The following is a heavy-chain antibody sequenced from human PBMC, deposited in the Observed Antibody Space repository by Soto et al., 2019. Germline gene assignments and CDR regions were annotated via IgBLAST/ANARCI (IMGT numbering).Heavy chain of an antibody. CDR3: ARVSPARYFQNVYYYYGMDV. D-gene: IGHD3-9*01. CDR1: GGTFSSYA. V-gene: IGHV1-69*01. J-gene: IGHJ6*02. CDR2: IIPICGTA. Sequence: QVQLVQSGAEVKKPGSSVKVSCKASGGTFSSYAISWVRQAPGQGLEWMGGIIPICGTANYAQKFQGRVTITADESTSTAYMELSSLRSEDTAVYYCARVSPARYFQNVYYYYGMDVWGQGTTVTVSS.